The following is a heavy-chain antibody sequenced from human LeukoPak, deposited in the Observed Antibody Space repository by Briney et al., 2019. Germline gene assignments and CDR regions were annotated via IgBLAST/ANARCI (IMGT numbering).Heavy chain of an antibody. V-gene: IGHV3-23*01. CDR3: AKVKAGPYYYYGLDV. CDR2: ISGPGGST. J-gene: IGHJ6*02. Sequence: QPGGSLRLSCAASGFTVSSYAMTWVRQAPGKGLEWVSSISGPGGSTYYADSVKGRFTISRDNSKNTLYLQVNSLRAEDTAVYYCAKVKAGPYYYYGLDVWGQGTTVTVSS. CDR1: GFTVSSYA.